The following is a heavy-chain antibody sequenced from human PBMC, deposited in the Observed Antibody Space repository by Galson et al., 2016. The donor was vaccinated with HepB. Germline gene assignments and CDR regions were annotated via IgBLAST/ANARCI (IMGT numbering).Heavy chain of an antibody. CDR2: IYYSGYT. CDR3: AGGGERGYSSVNY. Sequence: TLSLTCTVSGASISTGGYYWSWIRQLPGKGLEWIGYIYYSGYTHYNPSLKSRLTISLDTSKNQVSLTLSSVTAADAAVDYCAGGGERGYSSVNYWGQGTLVTVSS. CDR1: GASISTGGYY. D-gene: IGHD5-18*01. V-gene: IGHV4-31*03. J-gene: IGHJ4*02.